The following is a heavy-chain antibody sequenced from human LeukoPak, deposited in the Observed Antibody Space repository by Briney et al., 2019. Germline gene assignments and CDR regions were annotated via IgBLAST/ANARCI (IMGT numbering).Heavy chain of an antibody. D-gene: IGHD4-23*01. CDR1: GYTFTSYY. Sequence: GASVKVSCKASGYTFTSYYMHWVRQAPGQGLEWIGIINPSGGSTSYAHKFQGRVTMTRDTSTSTVYMELSSLRSEDTAVYYCARAYGGNSDFYYWGQGTLVTVSS. CDR2: INPSGGST. J-gene: IGHJ4*02. V-gene: IGHV1-46*03. CDR3: ARAYGGNSDFYY.